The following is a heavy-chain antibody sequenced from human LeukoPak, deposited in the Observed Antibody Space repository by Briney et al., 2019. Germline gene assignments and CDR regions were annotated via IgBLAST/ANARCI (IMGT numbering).Heavy chain of an antibody. Sequence: SETLSLTCTVSGGSISSYYWSWIRQPPGKGLEWIGYIYYSGSTNYNPSLRSRVTISVDTSKNQFSLKLSSVTAADTAVYYCARGRDFDWLFSTYYYYYYMDVWGKGTTVTISS. D-gene: IGHD3-9*01. J-gene: IGHJ6*03. CDR3: ARGRDFDWLFSTYYYYYYMDV. CDR2: IYYSGST. V-gene: IGHV4-59*01. CDR1: GGSISSYY.